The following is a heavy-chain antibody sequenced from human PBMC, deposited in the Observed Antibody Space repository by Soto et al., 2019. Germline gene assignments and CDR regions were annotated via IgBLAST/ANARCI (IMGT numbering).Heavy chain of an antibody. D-gene: IGHD3-10*01. J-gene: IGHJ6*02. CDR1: GGSINSTTYY. CDR2: IFYSVST. V-gene: IGHV4-39*01. CDR3: ARHSEWRGHYYYYGLDV. Sequence: QLQLQESGPGLVKPSETLSLTCTVSGGSINSTTYYWGWIRQPPGKGLEWIGNIFYSVSTYYNPSLRSRVTISVDTSKNQFSLRLSSVTAADTAVYYCARHSEWRGHYYYYGLDVWGQGTTVTVSS.